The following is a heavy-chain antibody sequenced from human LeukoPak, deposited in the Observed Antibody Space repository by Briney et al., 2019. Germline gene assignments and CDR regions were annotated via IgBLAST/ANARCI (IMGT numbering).Heavy chain of an antibody. Sequence: SETLSLTCAVYGGSSSGYYWSWIRQPPGKGLEWIGEINHSGSTNYNPSLKSRVTISVDTSKNQFSLKLSSVTAADTAVYYCAGYLVPLVDAFDIWGQGTMVTVSS. CDR1: GGSSSGYY. V-gene: IGHV4-34*01. J-gene: IGHJ3*02. CDR2: INHSGST. D-gene: IGHD2-2*01. CDR3: AGYLVPLVDAFDI.